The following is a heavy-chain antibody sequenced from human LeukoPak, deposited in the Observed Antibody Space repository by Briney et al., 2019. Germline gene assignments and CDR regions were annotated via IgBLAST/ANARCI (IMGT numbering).Heavy chain of an antibody. Sequence: PSETLSLTCTVSGGSISSSSYYWGSIRQPPGKGLEWIGSIYYSGSTYCNPSLKSRVTISVDKSKNQFSLKLSSVTAADTAVYYCARDRGDPAGGNYWGQGTLVTVSS. CDR1: GGSISSSSYY. CDR3: ARDRGDPAGGNY. D-gene: IGHD2-21*02. CDR2: IYYSGST. V-gene: IGHV4-39*07. J-gene: IGHJ4*02.